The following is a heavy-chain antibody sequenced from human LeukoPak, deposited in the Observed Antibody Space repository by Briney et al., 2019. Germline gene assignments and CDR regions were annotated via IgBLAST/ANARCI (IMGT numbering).Heavy chain of an antibody. CDR2: ISWNSGSI. V-gene: IGHV3-9*01. CDR1: GYTFDDYA. CDR3: AKGHTYGLGESYLDF. D-gene: IGHD5-18*01. Sequence: GGSLRLSCEASGYTFDDYAMHWVRQAPGKGLEWVSGISWNSGSIGYADSVKGRFSISRDNGKDSLYLQMDSLTTEDTALYYCAKGHTYGLGESYLDFWGQGTLVSVSS. J-gene: IGHJ4*02.